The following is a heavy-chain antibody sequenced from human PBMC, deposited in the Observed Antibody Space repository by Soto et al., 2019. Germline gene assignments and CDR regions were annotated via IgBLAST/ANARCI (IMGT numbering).Heavy chain of an antibody. J-gene: IGHJ3*02. D-gene: IGHD6-19*01. Sequence: GGSLRLSCAASGFTFSSYSMNWVRQAPGKGLEWVSSISSSSSYIYYADSVKGRFTISRDNAKNSLYVQMNSLRAEDTAVYYCASGVLAVAGTDAFDIWGQGTMVTVSS. V-gene: IGHV3-21*01. CDR1: GFTFSSYS. CDR3: ASGVLAVAGTDAFDI. CDR2: ISSSSSYI.